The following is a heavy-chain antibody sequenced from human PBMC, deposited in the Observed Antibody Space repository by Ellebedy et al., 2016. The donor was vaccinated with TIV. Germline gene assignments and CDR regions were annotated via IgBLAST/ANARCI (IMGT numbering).Heavy chain of an antibody. D-gene: IGHD5/OR15-5a*01. CDR2: ISAYNGNT. J-gene: IGHJ4*01. V-gene: IGHV1-18*01. CDR3: ARERESTCYFDY. CDR1: GCTFTSYG. Sequence: AASVKVSCKASGCTFTSYGISWVRQAPGQGLEWMGWISAYNGNTNYAQKLQGRVTMTIETSTSTGYMELRSLRSDDTAVYFCARERESTCYFDYWGHGTLLTVS.